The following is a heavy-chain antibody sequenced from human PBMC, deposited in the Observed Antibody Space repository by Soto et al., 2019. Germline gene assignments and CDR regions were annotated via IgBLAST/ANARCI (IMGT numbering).Heavy chain of an antibody. J-gene: IGHJ4*02. V-gene: IGHV4-31*01. CDR3: ARCVGATSFDD. CDR1: GGSISSGGYY. Sequence: QVQLQESGPGLVKPSQTLSLTCTVSGGSISSGGYYWSWIRQHPGKGLEWIGYIYYSGSTYCNPTLKSPVTISVDTANNQFTLKVSAVTAADSAVYSCARCVGATSFDDWGQGTLVTVSS. CDR2: IYYSGST. D-gene: IGHD1-26*01.